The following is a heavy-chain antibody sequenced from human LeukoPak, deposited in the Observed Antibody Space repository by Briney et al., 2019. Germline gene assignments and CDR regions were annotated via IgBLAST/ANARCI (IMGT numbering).Heavy chain of an antibody. CDR3: AKGSSGYFADL. D-gene: IGHD3-22*01. J-gene: IGHJ5*02. CDR2: ISNDGAAT. Sequence: WVSSISNDGAATTYADFVKGRFTISRDNSKNTLFLQMNSLRAEDTALYYCAKGSSGYFADLWGQGTXVTVSS. V-gene: IGHV3-23*01.